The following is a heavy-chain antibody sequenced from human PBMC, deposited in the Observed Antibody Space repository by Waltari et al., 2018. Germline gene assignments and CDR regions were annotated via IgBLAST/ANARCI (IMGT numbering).Heavy chain of an antibody. CDR1: GGTFSSHA. CDR3: ARVDGYNYNVPFDI. V-gene: IGHV1-69*01. CDR2: IIPIFGTA. J-gene: IGHJ3*02. D-gene: IGHD5-12*01. Sequence: QVQLVQSGAEVKKPGSSVKVSCKASGGTFSSHAISRVRQAPGQGLEWMGGIIPIFGTANYEQKFQGRVTITADESTSTAYMELSSLRSEDTAVYYCARVDGYNYNVPFDIWGQGTMVTVSS.